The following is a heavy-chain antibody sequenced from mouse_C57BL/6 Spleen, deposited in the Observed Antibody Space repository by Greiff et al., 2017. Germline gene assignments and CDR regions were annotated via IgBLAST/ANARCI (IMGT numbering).Heavy chain of an antibody. J-gene: IGHJ1*03. D-gene: IGHD1-1*01. Sequence: QVQRQQSGAELVRPGASVTLSCKASGYTFTDYEMHWVKQTPVHGLEWIGAIDPETGGTAYNQKFKGKAILTADKSSSTAYMELRSLTSEDSAVYYCTATTVVYWYFDVWGTGTTVTVSS. CDR1: GYTFTDYE. V-gene: IGHV1-15*01. CDR3: TATTVVYWYFDV. CDR2: IDPETGGT.